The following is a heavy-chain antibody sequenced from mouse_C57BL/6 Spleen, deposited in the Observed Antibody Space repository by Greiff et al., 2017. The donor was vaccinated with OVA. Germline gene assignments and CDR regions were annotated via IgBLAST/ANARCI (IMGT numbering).Heavy chain of an antibody. Sequence: EVKLVESGGDLVKPGGSLKLSCAASGFTFSSYGMSWVRQTPDKRLEWVATISSGGSYTYYPDSVKGRFTISRGNAKNTLYLQMSSLKSEDTAMYYCARRGTTVVGAMDYWGQGTSVTVSS. D-gene: IGHD1-1*01. J-gene: IGHJ4*01. CDR3: ARRGTTVVGAMDY. CDR1: GFTFSSYG. CDR2: ISSGGSYT. V-gene: IGHV5-6*02.